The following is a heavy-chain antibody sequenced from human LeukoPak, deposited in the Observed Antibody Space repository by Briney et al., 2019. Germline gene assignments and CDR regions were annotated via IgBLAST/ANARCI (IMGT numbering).Heavy chain of an antibody. D-gene: IGHD3-22*01. CDR1: GDSISSYY. CDR3: ARDRSGSSGYYSSFDY. Sequence: PSETLSLTCNVSGDSISSYYWSWIRQPAGQGLEWIGRLYTSGSTNHNPSLKSRITMSVDASKNQFSLKLSSVTAADTAVYYCARDRSGSSGYYSSFDYWGQGILVTVSS. V-gene: IGHV4-4*07. CDR2: LYTSGST. J-gene: IGHJ4*02.